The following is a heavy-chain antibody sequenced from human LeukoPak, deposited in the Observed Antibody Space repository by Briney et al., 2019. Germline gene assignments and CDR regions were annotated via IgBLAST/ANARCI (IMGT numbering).Heavy chain of an antibody. CDR3: ARGPRIVGATYFDY. CDR2: INPNSGGT. Sequence: ASVKVSCKASGYTFTGYYMHWVRQAPGQGLEWMGRINPNSGGTNYAQKFQGRVTMTRDTSISTAYMELSRLRSDDTAVYYCARGPRIVGATYFDYWGQGTLVTVSS. V-gene: IGHV1-2*06. CDR1: GYTFTGYY. D-gene: IGHD1-26*01. J-gene: IGHJ4*02.